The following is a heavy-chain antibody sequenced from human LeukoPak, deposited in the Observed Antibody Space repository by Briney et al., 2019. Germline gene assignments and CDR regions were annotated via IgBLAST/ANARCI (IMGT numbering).Heavy chain of an antibody. V-gene: IGHV3-23*01. D-gene: IGHD2-21*02. Sequence: GGSLRLSCAASGFTFSSYAMSWVRQAPGKGLEWVSAISGSGGSTYYADSVKGRFTISRDNSKNTLYLQMNSLRAEDTAVYYCAKVLSVVPAILGWFDPWGQGTLVTVSS. CDR3: AKVLSVVPAILGWFDP. J-gene: IGHJ5*02. CDR2: ISGSGGST. CDR1: GFTFSSYA.